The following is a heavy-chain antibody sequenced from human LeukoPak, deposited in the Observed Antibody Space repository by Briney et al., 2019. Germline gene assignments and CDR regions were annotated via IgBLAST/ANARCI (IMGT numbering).Heavy chain of an antibody. CDR3: GRLFSHGYSDL. D-gene: IGHD5-18*01. J-gene: IGHJ4*02. Sequence: PSETLSLTSSVSAVPITSYWWVRLRQPPGKGLEWIGYIYYTGSTNYSPSLKSRVTISTDKSKNQFSLKLTSVTAADTAVYYFGRLFSHGYSDLGGQGTLVTASS. V-gene: IGHV4-59*08. CDR1: AVPITSYW. CDR2: IYYTGST.